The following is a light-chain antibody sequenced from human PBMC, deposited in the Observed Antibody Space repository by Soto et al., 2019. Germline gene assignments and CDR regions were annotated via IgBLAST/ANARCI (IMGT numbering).Light chain of an antibody. V-gene: IGLV1-40*01. CDR2: GSS. CDR1: SANIGAGHV. CDR3: QSYDNTLSASV. Sequence: QSALTQPPSVSGAPGQRVTLSCTGSSANIGAGHVVHWYQQFPGRAPNLLIYGSSNRPSGVPDRFYGSKSGPSASLAITGLQAEDEADYYCQSYDNTLSASVFGGGTTLTVL. J-gene: IGLJ2*01.